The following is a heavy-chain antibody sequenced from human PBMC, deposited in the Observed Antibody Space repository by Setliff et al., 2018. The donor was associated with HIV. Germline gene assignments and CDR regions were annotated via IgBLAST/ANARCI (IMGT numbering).Heavy chain of an antibody. V-gene: IGHV4-38-2*01. Sequence: SETLSHTCAVSGYSISSGYYWGWIRQPPGKGLEWIGSIYHSGSTYYNPSLKSRVTISVDTSKNQFSLKLSSVTAADTAVYYCARMYSGYDWSPAGARTRYFDYWGQGTLVTVSS. J-gene: IGHJ4*02. CDR3: ARMYSGYDWSPAGARTRYFDY. D-gene: IGHD5-12*01. CDR2: IYHSGST. CDR1: GYSISSGYY.